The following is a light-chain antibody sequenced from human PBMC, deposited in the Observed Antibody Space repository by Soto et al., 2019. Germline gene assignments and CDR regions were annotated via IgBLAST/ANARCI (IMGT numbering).Light chain of an antibody. Sequence: QSALTQPPSAAGSPGQSVTISCTGTSSDVGAHNFVSWHQQHPGKAPKLMIYEVSKRPSGVPDRFSGSKSGNTASLTVSGLQAEDEADYYCSSYAGSNNYVFGTGTKVPVL. J-gene: IGLJ1*01. CDR2: EVS. V-gene: IGLV2-8*01. CDR3: SSYAGSNNYV. CDR1: SSDVGAHNF.